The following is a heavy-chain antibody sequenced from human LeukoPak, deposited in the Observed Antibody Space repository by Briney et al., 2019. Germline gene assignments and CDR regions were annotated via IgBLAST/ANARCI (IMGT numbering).Heavy chain of an antibody. CDR1: GFNFSDHY. D-gene: IGHD3-22*01. J-gene: IGHJ4*02. CDR2: ISGSGATL. Sequence: GGSLRLSCAASGFNFSDHYMSWVRQTPGRGLEWVTYISGSGATLHHADSVKGRFTISRDNAKNSLSLQMNSLRAEDTALYYCARALYGSSGYYDYWGRGILVTVSS. V-gene: IGHV3-11*01. CDR3: ARALYGSSGYYDY.